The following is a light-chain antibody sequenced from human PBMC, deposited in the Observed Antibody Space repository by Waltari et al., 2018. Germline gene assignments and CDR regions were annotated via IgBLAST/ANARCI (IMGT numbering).Light chain of an antibody. V-gene: IGLV3-21*02. J-gene: IGLJ1*01. Sequence: VVTQSPSVSVAPGQTARITCRGDNIGVTSIHWYQKKPGQAPVLVVYDDPDRPPGIPARFSGSSSGKTATLTITSIEAEDEADYYCLVWNSNIDPVFGPGTEVTV. CDR1: NIGVTS. CDR3: LVWNSNIDPV. CDR2: DDP.